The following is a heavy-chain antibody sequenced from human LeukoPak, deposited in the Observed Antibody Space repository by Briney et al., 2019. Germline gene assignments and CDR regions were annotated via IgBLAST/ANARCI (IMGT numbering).Heavy chain of an antibody. J-gene: IGHJ3*01. CDR3: AKHLSPRSCTGGICHYPDDAFDF. Sequence: PGGSLRLSCAASGFTFSSYAMSWVRQAPGKGLEWVSAISGSGGSTYYADSVKGRFTISRDNSKNTLYLQMNSLRAEDTAVFYCAKHLSPRSCTGGICHYPDDAFDFWGQGTMVTVSS. V-gene: IGHV3-23*01. CDR2: ISGSGGST. D-gene: IGHD2-8*02. CDR1: GFTFSSYA.